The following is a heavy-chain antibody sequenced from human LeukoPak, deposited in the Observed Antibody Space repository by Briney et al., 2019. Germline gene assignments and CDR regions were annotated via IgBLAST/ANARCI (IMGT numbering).Heavy chain of an antibody. CDR2: ISAYNGNT. V-gene: IGHV1-18*01. D-gene: IGHD2-21*01. CDR3: ARSSSVTIPSYYFDY. J-gene: IGHJ4*02. CDR1: DYTFTSYG. Sequence: VASVKVSCKASDYTFTSYGISWVRQAPGQGLEWMGWISAYNGNTNYAQKFQGRVTVTTDTSTSTAYMELRSLRSDDTAVYYCARSSSVTIPSYYFDYWGQGTLVTVSS.